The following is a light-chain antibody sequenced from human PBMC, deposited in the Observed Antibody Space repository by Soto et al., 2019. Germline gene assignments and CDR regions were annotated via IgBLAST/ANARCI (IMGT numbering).Light chain of an antibody. V-gene: IGKV1-5*03. CDR2: KAS. CDR1: QSISSW. CDR3: QQYNRYPYT. J-gene: IGKJ2*01. Sequence: DIQMTQSPSTLSASVGDRVTITCRASQSISSWLAWYQQKTGKAATLLIYKASSLGSGVPSGFSGSGSGTEFTLTISSLQADDFATYYCQQYNRYPYTFGQGTKLEIK.